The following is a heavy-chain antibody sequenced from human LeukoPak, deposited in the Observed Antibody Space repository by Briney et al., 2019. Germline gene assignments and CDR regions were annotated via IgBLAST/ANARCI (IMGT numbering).Heavy chain of an antibody. Sequence: SESLSLTCTVSGVSISSGSYYWRWLRQPAGKGLEWIGRIYTSGSTNYNPSLKSRFTISVDTSKNQFSLKLSSVTAADTAVYYCATGARSSGTYHLFHYYVDVWGKGTTVTVSS. CDR1: GVSISSGSYY. V-gene: IGHV4-61*02. CDR3: ATGARSSGTYHLFHYYVDV. J-gene: IGHJ6*03. CDR2: IYTSGST. D-gene: IGHD1-26*01.